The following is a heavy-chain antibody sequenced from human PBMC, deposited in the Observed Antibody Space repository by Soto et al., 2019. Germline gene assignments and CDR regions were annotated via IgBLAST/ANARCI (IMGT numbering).Heavy chain of an antibody. Sequence: ASVKVSCKASGGTFSSYAISWVRQAPGQGLEWMGRIIPILGIANYAQKFQGRVTITADKSTSTAYMELSSLRSEDTAVYYCADTRHRDSSGYYYFDYWGQGTLVTVSS. CDR2: IIPILGIA. CDR3: ADTRHRDSSGYYYFDY. J-gene: IGHJ4*02. V-gene: IGHV1-69*04. CDR1: GGTFSSYA. D-gene: IGHD3-22*01.